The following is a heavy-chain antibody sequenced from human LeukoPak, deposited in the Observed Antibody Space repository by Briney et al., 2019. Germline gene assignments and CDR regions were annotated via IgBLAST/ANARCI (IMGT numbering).Heavy chain of an antibody. CDR2: IYYSGST. D-gene: IGHD5-24*01. CDR1: GGSISSSSYY. V-gene: IGHV4-39*01. Sequence: PSETLSLTCTVSGGSISSSSYYWGWIRQPPGKGLEWIGSIYYSGSTYYNPSLKSRVTISVDTSKNQFSLKLSSLTAADTAVYYCARLDGGYWGQGTLATVSS. J-gene: IGHJ4*02. CDR3: ARLDGGY.